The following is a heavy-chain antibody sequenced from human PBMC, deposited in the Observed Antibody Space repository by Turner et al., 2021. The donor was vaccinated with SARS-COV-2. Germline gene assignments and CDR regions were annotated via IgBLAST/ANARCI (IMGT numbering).Heavy chain of an antibody. J-gene: IGHJ4*02. Sequence: EVQRVESGGGLIQPGGSLRLSCVASGFIVSSNYMSWVRQAPGKGLEWVSVIYSGGSTYYADSVKGRFTISRDNSKNTLYLQMNSLRAEDTAVYYCARDYGDYYFDYWGQGTLVTVSS. CDR2: IYSGGST. CDR3: ARDYGDYYFDY. V-gene: IGHV3-53*01. D-gene: IGHD4-17*01. CDR1: GFIVSSNY.